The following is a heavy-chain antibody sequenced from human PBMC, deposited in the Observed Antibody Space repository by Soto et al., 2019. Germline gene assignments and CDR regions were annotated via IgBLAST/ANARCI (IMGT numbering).Heavy chain of an antibody. CDR2: ISSTTNYI. Sequence: WWYLRLSCAAFGFTFTRYSINWFRQAPGKGLDWVSSISSTTNYIYYGDSMKGRFTISRDNAKNSLYLEMNSLRAEDTAVYYCARESEDLTSNFDYWGQGTLVTVSS. J-gene: IGHJ4*02. CDR1: GFTFTRYS. V-gene: IGHV3-21*06. CDR3: ARESEDLTSNFDY.